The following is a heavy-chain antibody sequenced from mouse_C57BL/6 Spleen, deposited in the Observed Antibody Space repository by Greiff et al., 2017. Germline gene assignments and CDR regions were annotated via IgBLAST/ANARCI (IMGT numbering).Heavy chain of an antibody. CDR2: IRSKSNNYAT. CDR1: GFSFNTYA. Sequence: DVQLVESGGGLVQPKGSLKLSCAASGFSFNTYAMNWVRQAPGKGLEWVARIRSKSNNYATYYADSVKDRFTISRDDSESMLYLQMNNLRTEDTAMYYCVRSMVTLAYWGQGTLVTVSA. CDR3: VRSMVTLAY. J-gene: IGHJ3*01. V-gene: IGHV10-1*01. D-gene: IGHD2-1*01.